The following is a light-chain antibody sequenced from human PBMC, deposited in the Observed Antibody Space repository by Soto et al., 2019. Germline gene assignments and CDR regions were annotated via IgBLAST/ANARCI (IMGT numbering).Light chain of an antibody. Sequence: QSVLAQPASVSGSPGQSITISCTGTRTDVGGYNFVSWYQQHPGKAPKLIIYEVSNRPSGVSNRFSGSKSDNTASLTIFGLQAEDEADDYCCSYVSRKTYVFGTGSKVTVL. CDR1: RTDVGGYNF. CDR2: EVS. CDR3: CSYVSRKTYV. J-gene: IGLJ1*01. V-gene: IGLV2-14*01.